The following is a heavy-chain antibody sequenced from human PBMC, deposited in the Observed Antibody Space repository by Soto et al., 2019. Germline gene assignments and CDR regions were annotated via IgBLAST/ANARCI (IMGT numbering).Heavy chain of an antibody. V-gene: IGHV4-34*01. CDR2: INHSGST. CDR3: ARPPLPCSGGSCPAGWFDP. J-gene: IGHJ5*02. Sequence: TSETLSLTCAVYGGSFSGYYWSWIRQPPGKGLEWIGKINHSGSTNYNPSLKSRVTISVDTSKNQFSLKLSSVTAADTAVYYCARPPLPCSGGSCPAGWFDPWGQGTLVTVSS. D-gene: IGHD2-15*01. CDR1: GGSFSGYY.